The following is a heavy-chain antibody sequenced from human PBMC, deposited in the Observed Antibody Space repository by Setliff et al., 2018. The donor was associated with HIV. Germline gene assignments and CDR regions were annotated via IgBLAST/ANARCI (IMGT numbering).Heavy chain of an antibody. CDR2: IYTSGNT. Sequence: PSETLSLTCAVYGGPFSGYYWSWIRQPPGKGLEWIGCIYTSGNTNYDPSLKSRVTISVDTSKNQFSLKLASVTAADTAVYFCARRSDWFDPWGQGTLVTVSS. V-gene: IGHV4-4*09. CDR1: GGPFSGYY. CDR3: ARRSDWFDP. J-gene: IGHJ5*02.